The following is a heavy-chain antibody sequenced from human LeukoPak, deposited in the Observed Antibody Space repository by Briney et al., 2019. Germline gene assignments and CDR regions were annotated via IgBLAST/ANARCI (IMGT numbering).Heavy chain of an antibody. CDR3: AREVGSSSWYAWWFDP. J-gene: IGHJ5*02. Sequence: PSETLSLTCSVSGGSVTSGGYYWGWIRQPPGKGLEWIGYIYYSRSTNYNPSLKSRVTISVDTSKNQFSLKLSSVTAADTAVYYCAREVGSSSWYAWWFDPWGQGTLVTVSS. CDR2: IYYSRST. CDR1: GGSVTSGGYY. D-gene: IGHD6-13*01. V-gene: IGHV4-61*08.